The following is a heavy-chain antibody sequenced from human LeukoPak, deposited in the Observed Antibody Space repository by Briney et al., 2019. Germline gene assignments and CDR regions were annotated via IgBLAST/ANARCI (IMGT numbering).Heavy chain of an antibody. CDR2: INPNSGGT. CDR1: GYTFTGYY. D-gene: IGHD2-2*02. Sequence: GASVKVSCKASGYTFTGYYMHWVRQAPGQGLEWMGWINPNSGGTNYAQKFQGRVTMTRDTSISTAYMELSRLRSDDTAVYYCARVLYTPYKLSDYWGQGTLVTVSS. V-gene: IGHV1-2*02. CDR3: ARVLYTPYKLSDY. J-gene: IGHJ4*02.